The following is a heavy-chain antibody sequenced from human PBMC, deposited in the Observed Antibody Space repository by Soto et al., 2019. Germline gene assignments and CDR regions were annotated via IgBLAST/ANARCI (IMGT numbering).Heavy chain of an antibody. D-gene: IGHD2-2*01. CDR3: ARVMAAMQNWLDP. CDR2: IYHTGTT. J-gene: IGHJ5*02. V-gene: IGHV4-30-4*01. Sequence: QVQLQESGPGLVKPSQTLSLTCSVSGGSISSIDYFWSWIRQPPGKGLEWIGFIYHTGTTYYNPSLRSRVTISIDTSKRQFSMKLNSVTAADTAVYYCARVMAAMQNWLDPWGQGTLVTVSP. CDR1: GGSISSIDYF.